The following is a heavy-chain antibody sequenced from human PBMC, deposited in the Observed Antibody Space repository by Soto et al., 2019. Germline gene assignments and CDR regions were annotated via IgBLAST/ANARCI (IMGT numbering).Heavy chain of an antibody. CDR3: AKMVGTTLVDY. D-gene: IGHD1-26*01. Sequence: QVQLQESGPGLVKPSGTLSLTCTVSGASISSTSSGDWWSWVRQPPGKGLEWIGEIHHSGNSNYNPSLKSRVAMSVDNSKIQFSLRLSSVTAADTAVYYCAKMVGTTLVDYWGQGTLVTVSS. J-gene: IGHJ4*02. V-gene: IGHV4-4*02. CDR2: IHHSGNS. CDR1: GASISSTSSGDW.